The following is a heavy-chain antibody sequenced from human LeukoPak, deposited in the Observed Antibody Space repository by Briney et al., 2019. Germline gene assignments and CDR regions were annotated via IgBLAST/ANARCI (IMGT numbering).Heavy chain of an antibody. Sequence: SETLSLTCAVYGGPFSGYYWSWIRQPPGKGLEWIGEINHSGSTNYNPYLKSRVTISLETPKNQFSLKLSSVTAADTAVYYCARSNEGYCSGGSCYSGYYYYMDVWGKGTTVTVSS. CDR1: GGPFSGYY. D-gene: IGHD2-15*01. V-gene: IGHV4-34*01. CDR2: INHSGST. J-gene: IGHJ6*03. CDR3: ARSNEGYCSGGSCYSGYYYYMDV.